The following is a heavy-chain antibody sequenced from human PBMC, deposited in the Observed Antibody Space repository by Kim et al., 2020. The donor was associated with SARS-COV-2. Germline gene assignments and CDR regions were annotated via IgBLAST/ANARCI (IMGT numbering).Heavy chain of an antibody. D-gene: IGHD3-10*01. Sequence: GGSLRLSCAASGFTFSSYAMHWVRQAPGKGLEWVAVISYDGSNKYYADSVKGRFTISRDNSKNTLYLQMNSLRAEDTAVYYCARGRFGELLSYGMDVWGQGTTVTVSS. V-gene: IGHV3-30*04. CDR1: GFTFSSYA. CDR2: ISYDGSNK. J-gene: IGHJ6*02. CDR3: ARGRFGELLSYGMDV.